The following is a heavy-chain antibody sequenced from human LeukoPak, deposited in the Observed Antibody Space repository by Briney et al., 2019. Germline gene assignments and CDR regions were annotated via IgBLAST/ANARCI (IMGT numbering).Heavy chain of an antibody. D-gene: IGHD2-2*01. V-gene: IGHV4-34*01. CDR2: INHSGST. CDR1: GGSFSGYY. CDR3: ARGGIVPVAILAVWFDP. Sequence: PSETLSLTCAVYGGSFSGYYWSWIRQPPGKGLEWIGEINHSGSTNYNPSLMSRVTRSVDTSKNQLSLKLSSVTAADTAVYYCARGGIVPVAILAVWFDPWGQGTLVTVSS. J-gene: IGHJ5*02.